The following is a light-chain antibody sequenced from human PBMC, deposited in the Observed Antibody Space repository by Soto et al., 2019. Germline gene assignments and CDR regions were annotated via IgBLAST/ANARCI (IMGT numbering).Light chain of an antibody. Sequence: QSVLTQPPSASGTPGQRVTISCSGSSSNIGGYTVNWYQQLPGTAPKLLIYSHNQRPSGVPDRFSGSKSGTSASLAISGLQSEEEADYYCAAWDDSLNGWVFGGGTKLTVL. CDR2: SHN. V-gene: IGLV1-44*01. CDR1: SSNIGGYT. J-gene: IGLJ3*02. CDR3: AAWDDSLNGWV.